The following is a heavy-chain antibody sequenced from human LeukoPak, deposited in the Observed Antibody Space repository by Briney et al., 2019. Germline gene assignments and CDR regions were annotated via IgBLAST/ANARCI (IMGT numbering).Heavy chain of an antibody. J-gene: IGHJ4*02. CDR2: ISGSGDST. V-gene: IGHV3-23*01. D-gene: IGHD3-22*01. CDR3: AKDSAYYYDSSGYFYD. CDR1: GFTFSNNV. Sequence: GGSLRLSCAASGFTFSNNVMSWVRQAPGKGLEWVSAISGSGDSTYYADSVKGRFTISRDNSKNTLYLQMNSLRAEDTAVYYCAKDSAYYYDSSGYFYDWGQGTLVTVSS.